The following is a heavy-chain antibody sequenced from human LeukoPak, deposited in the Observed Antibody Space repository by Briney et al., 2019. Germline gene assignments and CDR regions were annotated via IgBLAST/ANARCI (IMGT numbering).Heavy chain of an antibody. CDR3: ALNYCGGDCYSGEYYFDY. CDR2: ISGSGGST. CDR1: GFTFSSYG. V-gene: IGHV3-23*01. J-gene: IGHJ4*02. Sequence: GGSLRLSCAASGFTFSSYGMSWVRQAPGKGLEWVSAISGSGGSTYYADSVKGRFTISRDNSKNTLYLQMNSLRAEDTAVYYCALNYCGGDCYSGEYYFDYWGQGTLVTVSS. D-gene: IGHD2-21*02.